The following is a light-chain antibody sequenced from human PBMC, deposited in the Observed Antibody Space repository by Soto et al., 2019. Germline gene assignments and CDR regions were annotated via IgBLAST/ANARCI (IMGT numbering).Light chain of an antibody. J-gene: IGKJ1*01. CDR1: QSINNW. CDR3: QPYASYSPT. CDR2: DAS. V-gene: IGKV1-5*01. Sequence: EIPMSLSHSPLSASEGKRVAITCRASQSINNWLAWYQLKPGKAPKLLIYDASTLESGVPSRFSGSRCGTEFTLTICRLHREDFATNYEQPYASYSPTIREGTKVDIK.